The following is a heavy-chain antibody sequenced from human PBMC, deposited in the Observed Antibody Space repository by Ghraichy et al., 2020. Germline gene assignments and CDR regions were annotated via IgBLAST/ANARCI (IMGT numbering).Heavy chain of an antibody. CDR3: ARHKAVAASWGGHWYFDL. D-gene: IGHD6-19*01. CDR1: GYSFTSYW. J-gene: IGHJ2*01. CDR2: IDPSDSYT. Sequence: GESLNISCKGSGYSFTSYWISWVRQMPGKGLEWMGRIDPSDSYTNYSPSFQGHVTISADKSISTAYLQWSSLKASDTAMYYCARHKAVAASWGGHWYFDLWGRGTLVTVSS. V-gene: IGHV5-10-1*01.